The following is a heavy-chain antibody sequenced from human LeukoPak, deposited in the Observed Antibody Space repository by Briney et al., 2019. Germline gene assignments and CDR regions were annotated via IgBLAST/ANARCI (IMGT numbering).Heavy chain of an antibody. D-gene: IGHD3-22*01. Sequence: SQTLSLTCTVSGGSISSGGYYWSSIRQHPGKSLEWIGYIYYSGSTYYNPSLKSPATISVDTSKNQFSLKLSSVTAADTAVYYCAIGYDSSGYSRFDYWGQGTLVTVSS. CDR1: GGSISSGGYY. V-gene: IGHV4-31*01. J-gene: IGHJ4*02. CDR3: AIGYDSSGYSRFDY. CDR2: IYYSGST.